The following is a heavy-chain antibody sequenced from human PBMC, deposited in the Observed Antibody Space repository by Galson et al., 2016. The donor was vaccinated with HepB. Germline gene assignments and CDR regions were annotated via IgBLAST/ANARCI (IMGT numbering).Heavy chain of an antibody. J-gene: IGHJ6*02. D-gene: IGHD6-6*01. CDR3: AREGGMSSSSGYFYYGMDV. V-gene: IGHV1-2*04. CDR2: INPNSGGT. CDR1: GYTFTGYY. Sequence: SVKVSCKASGYTFTGYYMHWVRQAPGQGLEWMGWINPNSGGTNYAQKFQGWVTMTRDTSISTAYMELSRLRADDTAVYYCAREGGMSSSSGYFYYGMDVWGQGTTVTVAS.